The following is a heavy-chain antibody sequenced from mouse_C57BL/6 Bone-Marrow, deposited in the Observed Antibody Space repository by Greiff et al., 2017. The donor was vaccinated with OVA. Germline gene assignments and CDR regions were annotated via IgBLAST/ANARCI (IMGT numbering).Heavy chain of an antibody. D-gene: IGHD2-2*01. Sequence: EVQLQESGAELVRPGASVKLSCTASGFNIKDDYMHWVKQRPEQGLEWIGWIDPENGDTEYASKFQGKATIPADTSSNTAYLQLSSLTSEDTAVYYCTPGYPYWYFDVWGTGTTVTVSS. CDR3: TPGYPYWYFDV. V-gene: IGHV14-4*01. CDR1: GFNIKDDY. J-gene: IGHJ1*03. CDR2: IDPENGDT.